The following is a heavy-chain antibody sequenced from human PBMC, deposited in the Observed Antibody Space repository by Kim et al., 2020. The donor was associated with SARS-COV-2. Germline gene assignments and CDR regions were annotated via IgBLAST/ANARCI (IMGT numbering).Heavy chain of an antibody. J-gene: IGHJ6*03. CDR3: ARALLVPAVVGYFYYY. D-gene: IGHD2-2*01. CDR1: GGSISSGGYS. CDR2: IYHTGST. V-gene: IGHV4-30-2*01. Sequence: SETLSLTCAVSGGSISSGGYSWSWIRQPPGKGLEWIGYIYHTGSTYYNPSLKSRVTISVDRSKNQFSLKLSSVTAADTAVYYCARALLVPAVVGYFYYY.